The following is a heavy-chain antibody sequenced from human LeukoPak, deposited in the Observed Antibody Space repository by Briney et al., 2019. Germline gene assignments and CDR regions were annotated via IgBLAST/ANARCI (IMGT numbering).Heavy chain of an antibody. CDR3: ATQWELHPAF. J-gene: IGHJ4*02. CDR2: INPDGSDI. Sequence: GGSLRLSCEASGFTLSSYWMHWVRQPPGKGLVWVSRINPDGSDIKYADSVKGRFTISRDNAKNSLYLQMNNLRAEDTAVYYCATQWELHPAFWGQGTLVTVSS. V-gene: IGHV3-74*03. CDR1: GFTLSSYW. D-gene: IGHD1-26*01.